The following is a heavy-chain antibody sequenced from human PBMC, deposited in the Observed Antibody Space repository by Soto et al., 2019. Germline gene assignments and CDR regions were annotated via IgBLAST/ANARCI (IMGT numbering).Heavy chain of an antibody. CDR2: INHSGST. CDR3: ARMRDIVVVVAADAFDI. CDR1: GGSFSGYY. Sequence: SETLSLTCAVCGGSFSGYYWSWIRQPPGKGLEWIGEINHSGSTNYNPSLKSRVTISVDTSKNQFSLKLSSVTAADTAVYYCARMRDIVVVVAADAFDIWGQGTMVTVSS. D-gene: IGHD2-15*01. J-gene: IGHJ3*02. V-gene: IGHV4-34*01.